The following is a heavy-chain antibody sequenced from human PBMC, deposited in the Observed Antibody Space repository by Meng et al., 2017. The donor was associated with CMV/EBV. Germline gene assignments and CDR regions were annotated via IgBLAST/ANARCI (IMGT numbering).Heavy chain of an antibody. CDR3: TTEYYGSEFIY. Sequence: GSLGLSCGTSGFTFSKGWMNWVRQAPGKGLEWVARIKSKSVGGTTDYAAPVMGRFSISRDDSKNTLHLQMNSLKIEDTAVYYCTTEYYGSEFIYWGQGTMVTVSS. J-gene: IGHJ4*02. V-gene: IGHV3-15*01. CDR1: GFTFSKGW. CDR2: IKSKSVGGTT. D-gene: IGHD3-10*01.